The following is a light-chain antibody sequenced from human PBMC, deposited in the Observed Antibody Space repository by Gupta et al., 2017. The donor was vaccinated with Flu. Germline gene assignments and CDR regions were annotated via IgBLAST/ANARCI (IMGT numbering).Light chain of an antibody. Sequence: PSLSASIGDRFTSTCRASESISSRLAWYQQKPGKAPKLLIHQASTLESGVASRCSGSGSGTDFTLSISSLQPDDSATYFCQQYNSYSVYTFGRGTKLEIK. V-gene: IGKV1-5*03. CDR2: QAS. CDR1: ESISSR. J-gene: IGKJ2*01. CDR3: QQYNSYSVYT.